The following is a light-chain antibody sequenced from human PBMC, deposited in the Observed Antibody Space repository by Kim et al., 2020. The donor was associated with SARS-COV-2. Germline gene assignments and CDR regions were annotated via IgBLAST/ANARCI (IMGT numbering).Light chain of an antibody. J-gene: IGLJ2*01. CDR1: SLRNYY. Sequence: SSELTQDPAVSVALGQTVRITCQGDSLRNYYASWYQQKPGQAPVLVIYGKNNRPSGIPDRFSGSNSGNTASLTITGAQAEDEADYYCNSRDSSGNHVLFGGGTQLTVL. V-gene: IGLV3-19*01. CDR3: NSRDSSGNHVL. CDR2: GKN.